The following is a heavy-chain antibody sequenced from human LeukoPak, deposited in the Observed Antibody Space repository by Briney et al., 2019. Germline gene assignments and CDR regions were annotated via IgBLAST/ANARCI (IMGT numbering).Heavy chain of an antibody. D-gene: IGHD5-12*01. CDR3: ASGYDFGYMDV. V-gene: IGHV4-38-2*02. CDR2: IYHSGST. Sequence: SETLSLTCTVSGYSISSGYYWGWIRQPPGKGLEWIGSIYHSGSTYYNPSLKSRVTISVDTSKNQFSLKLSSVTAADTAVYYCASGYDFGYMDVWGKGTTVTISS. CDR1: GYSISSGYY. J-gene: IGHJ6*03.